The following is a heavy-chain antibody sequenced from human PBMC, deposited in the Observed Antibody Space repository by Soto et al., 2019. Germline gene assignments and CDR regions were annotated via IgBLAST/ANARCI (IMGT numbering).Heavy chain of an antibody. D-gene: IGHD2-15*01. J-gene: IGHJ6*02. CDR2: ISYDGSNK. Sequence: HPGGSLRLSCAASGFTFSSYAMHWVRQAPGKGLEWVAVISYDGSNKYYADSVKGRFTISRDNSKNTLYLQMNSLRAEDTAVYYCARVTPGGYYGMDVWGQGTTVTVSS. CDR1: GFTFSSYA. V-gene: IGHV3-30-3*01. CDR3: ARVTPGGYYGMDV.